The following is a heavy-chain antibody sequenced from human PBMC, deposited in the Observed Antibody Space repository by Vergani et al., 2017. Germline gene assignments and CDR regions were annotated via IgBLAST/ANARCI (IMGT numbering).Heavy chain of an antibody. J-gene: IGHJ6*03. D-gene: IGHD3-16*01. CDR2: IYYSGST. V-gene: IGHV4-39*01. CDR3: ARGGYYYYYMDV. Sequence: QVQLQESGPGLVKPSQTLSLTCTVSGGSISSSSYYWGWIRQPPGKGLEWIGSIYYSGSTYYNPSLKSRVTISVDTSKNQFSLKLSSVTAADTAVYYCARGGYYYYYMDVWGKGTTVTVSS. CDR1: GGSISSSSYY.